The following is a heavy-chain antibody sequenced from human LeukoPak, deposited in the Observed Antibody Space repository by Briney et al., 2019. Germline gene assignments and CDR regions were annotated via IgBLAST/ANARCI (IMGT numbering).Heavy chain of an antibody. CDR3: ARSYYYDTSGYYVLGDY. D-gene: IGHD3-22*01. J-gene: IGHJ4*02. CDR1: GYTFTGYY. CDR2: SNPNSGDT. Sequence: ASVKVSCKASGYTFTGYYMHWVRQAPGQGLEYMGWSNPNSGDTKYAQKFQGRVTMTRDTSTSTVYMELSSLRSEDTAVYYCARSYYYDTSGYYVLGDYWGQGTLVTVSS. V-gene: IGHV1-2*02.